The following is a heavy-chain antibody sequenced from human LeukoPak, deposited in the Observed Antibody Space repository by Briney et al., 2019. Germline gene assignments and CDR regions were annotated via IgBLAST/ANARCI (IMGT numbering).Heavy chain of an antibody. V-gene: IGHV4-34*01. D-gene: IGHD3-3*01. J-gene: IGHJ6*03. CDR1: GGSFSGYY. CDR2: INHSGST. Sequence: SSETLSLTCAVYGGSFSGYYWSWIRQPPGKGLEWIGEINHSGSTNYNPSLKSRVTISVDTSKNQFSLKLSSVTAADTAVYYCARAKKTYDFWSGSNYYYYYMDVWGKGTTVTVSS. CDR3: ARAKKTYDFWSGSNYYYYYMDV.